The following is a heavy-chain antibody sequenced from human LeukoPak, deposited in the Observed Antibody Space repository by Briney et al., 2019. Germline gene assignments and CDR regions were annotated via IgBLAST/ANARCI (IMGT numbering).Heavy chain of an antibody. J-gene: IGHJ6*03. CDR3: AKDRASLETTHPAYMDV. D-gene: IGHD1-14*01. V-gene: IGHV3-30*18. CDR2: ISYDGSNK. Sequence: GGSLRLSCAASGFTFSSYGMHWVRQAPGKGLEWVAVISYDGSNKYYADSVKGRFTISRDNSKNTLYLQMNSLRAEDTAVYYCAKDRASLETTHPAYMDVWGKGTTVTVSS. CDR1: GFTFSSYG.